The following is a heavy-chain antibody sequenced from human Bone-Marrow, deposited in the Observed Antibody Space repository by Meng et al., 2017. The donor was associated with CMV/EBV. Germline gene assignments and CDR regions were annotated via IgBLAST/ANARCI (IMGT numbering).Heavy chain of an antibody. Sequence: GSLRLSCTVSGGSISSSTYYWGWIRQPPGKGLEWIGSIYYSGSTYYNPSLKSRLTISVDMSKNQFSLQLTSVTAADTAVYYCAPRYCSSTRCSRTFDIWGQGTMVTVSS. J-gene: IGHJ3*02. V-gene: IGHV4-39*07. D-gene: IGHD2-2*01. CDR3: APRYCSSTRCSRTFDI. CDR1: GGSISSSTYY. CDR2: IYYSGST.